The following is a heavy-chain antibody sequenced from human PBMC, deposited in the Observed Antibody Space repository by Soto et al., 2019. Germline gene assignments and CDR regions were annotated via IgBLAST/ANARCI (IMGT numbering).Heavy chain of an antibody. CDR3: SSDSRIVATFAMGSVGFDP. J-gene: IGHJ5*02. D-gene: IGHD2-2*01. Sequence: GGSLRLSCATSGFTFSSYSMHWVRQAPGKDLEWISPIDTSSSYVYYADSVKGRFTMSRDNAKSSLYLQMNGLRAEDTAVYYCSSDSRIVATFAMGSVGFDPWGQGTLVTVSS. V-gene: IGHV3-21*01. CDR2: IDTSSSYV. CDR1: GFTFSSYS.